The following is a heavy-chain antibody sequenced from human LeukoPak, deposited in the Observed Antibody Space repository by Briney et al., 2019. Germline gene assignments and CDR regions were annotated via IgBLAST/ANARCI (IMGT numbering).Heavy chain of an antibody. Sequence: GGSLRLSCAASGFTFSSYWMHWVRQAPGKGLVWVSRINTDGSSTSYADSVKGRFTISRDNAKNTLYLQMNSLRAEDTAVYYCAKDKSITMVRGVITNWGQGTLVTVSS. V-gene: IGHV3-74*01. CDR2: INTDGSST. J-gene: IGHJ4*02. CDR3: AKDKSITMVRGVITN. D-gene: IGHD3-10*01. CDR1: GFTFSSYW.